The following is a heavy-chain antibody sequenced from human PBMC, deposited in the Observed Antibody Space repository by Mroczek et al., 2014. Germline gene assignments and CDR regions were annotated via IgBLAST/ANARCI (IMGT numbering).Heavy chain of an antibody. V-gene: IGHV3-21*01. CDR1: GFTFSSYS. J-gene: IGHJ4*02. CDR3: ARPYSRESYGAGY. CDR2: ISSSSSYI. D-gene: IGHD4-11*01. Sequence: VQLVQSGGGLVKPGGSLRLSCAASGFTFSSYSMNWVRQAPGKGLEWVSSISSSSSYIYYADSVKGRFTISRDNAKNSLYLQMNSLRAEDTAVYYCARPYSRESYGAGYWGQGTLVTVSS.